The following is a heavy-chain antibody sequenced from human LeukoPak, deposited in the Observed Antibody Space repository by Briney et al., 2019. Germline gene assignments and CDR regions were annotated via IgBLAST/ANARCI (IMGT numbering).Heavy chain of an antibody. J-gene: IGHJ4*02. CDR2: ISGDGSDT. Sequence: GGSLRLSCAVSGYTFSRYYMHWVRQVPGKGLVWISRISGDGSDTNYADSVKGRFTISRDNAKNTLYLQMNSLRAEDTAVYYCLRVPYWGQGALVTVSS. CDR3: LRVPY. CDR1: GYTFSRYY. V-gene: IGHV3-74*01.